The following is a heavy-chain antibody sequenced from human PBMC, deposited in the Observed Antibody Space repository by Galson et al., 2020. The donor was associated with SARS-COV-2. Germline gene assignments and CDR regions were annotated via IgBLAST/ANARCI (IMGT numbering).Heavy chain of an antibody. V-gene: IGHV3-21*01. Sequence: NSGGSLRLSCAASGFPFSTYSMNWVRLAPGNGLEWVSSISTSSSYTYYVDSVKGRFSISRDNPRTSLYLQMNSLRAEDTAVYYCARDEGIRGYNYGRLYYGMDVWGQGTTVTVSS. CDR3: ARDEGIRGYNYGRLYYGMDV. D-gene: IGHD5-18*01. CDR2: ISTSSSYT. J-gene: IGHJ6*02. CDR1: GFPFSTYS.